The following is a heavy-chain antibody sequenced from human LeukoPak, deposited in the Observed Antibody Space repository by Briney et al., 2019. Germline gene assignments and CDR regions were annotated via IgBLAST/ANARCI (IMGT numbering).Heavy chain of an antibody. V-gene: IGHV4-30-2*01. J-gene: IGHJ3*02. CDR2: IYHSGST. Sequence: SETLSLTCAVSGGSISSGGYSWSWIRQPPGTGLEWIGYIYHSGSTYYNPSLKSRVTISVDRSKNQFSLKLSSVTAADTAVYYCARTTSTDAFDIWGQGTMVTVSS. D-gene: IGHD1-14*01. CDR3: ARTTSTDAFDI. CDR1: GGSISSGGYS.